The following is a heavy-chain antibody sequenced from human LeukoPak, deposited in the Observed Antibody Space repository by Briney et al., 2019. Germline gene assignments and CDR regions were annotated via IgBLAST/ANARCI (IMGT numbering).Heavy chain of an antibody. CDR1: GFTFSDYY. Sequence: GGSLRLSCAASGFTFSDYYMSWIRQAPGKGLEWVSYISSSGSTIYYADSVKGRFTISRDNAKNSLYLQMNSPRAEDTAVYYCARKDSPEYYFDYWGQGTLVTVSS. CDR3: ARKDSPEYYFDY. CDR2: ISSSGSTI. D-gene: IGHD1-14*01. V-gene: IGHV3-11*04. J-gene: IGHJ4*02.